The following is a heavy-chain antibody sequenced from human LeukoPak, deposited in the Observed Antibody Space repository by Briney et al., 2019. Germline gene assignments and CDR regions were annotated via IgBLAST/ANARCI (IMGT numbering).Heavy chain of an antibody. CDR1: GGSFSGYY. CDR3: ASSNDYSPF. Sequence: SETLSFTCAVYGGSFSGYYWSWIRQPPGKGLEWIGEINHSGSTNYNPSLKSRVTISVDTSKNQFSLKLSSVTAADTAVYYCASSNDYSPFWGQGTLVTVSS. CDR2: INHSGST. V-gene: IGHV4-34*01. D-gene: IGHD6-25*01. J-gene: IGHJ4*02.